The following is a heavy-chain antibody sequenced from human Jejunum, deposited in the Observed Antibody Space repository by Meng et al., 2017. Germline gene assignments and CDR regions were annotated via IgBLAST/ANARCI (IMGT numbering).Heavy chain of an antibody. J-gene: IGHJ4*02. CDR1: GGSSSVFY. V-gene: IGHV4-34*01. Sequence: QLKVQTWVAGLLEPSETLSLTCAVYGGSSSVFYLSWIRQPPGKGLEWIGEIHPSGSTDYNPSLKSRLTISLDTSKNQFSLSLNSATAADTGIYYCTRGTDRAKSGDYWGQGTLVTVSS. CDR3: TRGTDRAKSGDY. CDR2: IHPSGST. D-gene: IGHD1-14*01.